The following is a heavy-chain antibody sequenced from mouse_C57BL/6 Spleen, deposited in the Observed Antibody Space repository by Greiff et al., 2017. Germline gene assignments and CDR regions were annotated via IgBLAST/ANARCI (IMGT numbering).Heavy chain of an antibody. CDR1: GYTFTDYE. CDR3: TGGDYYGSGHDY. J-gene: IGHJ2*01. CDR2: IDPETGGT. D-gene: IGHD1-1*01. Sequence: VKLQESGAELVRPGASVTLSCKASGYTFTDYEMHWVKQTPVHGLEWIGAIDPETGGTAYNQKFKGKAILTADKSSSTAYMELRSLTSEDSAVYYCTGGDYYGSGHDYWGQGTTLTVSS. V-gene: IGHV1-15*01.